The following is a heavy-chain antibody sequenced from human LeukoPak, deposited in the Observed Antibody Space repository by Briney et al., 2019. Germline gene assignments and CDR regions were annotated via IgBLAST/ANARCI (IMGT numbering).Heavy chain of an antibody. CDR1: GASIRSYY. J-gene: IGHJ4*02. Sequence: SETLSLTCTVSGASIRSYYWSCNLQPPGKGLECIGYVYYTGSTNYNYNPSLKSRVTISVDTSKNQFSLKLSSVTAADTAVYYCARNGYSSGYYPDWGQGTLVTVSS. CDR3: ARNGYSSGYYPD. V-gene: IGHV4-59*01. CDR2: VYYTGSTNY. D-gene: IGHD3-22*01.